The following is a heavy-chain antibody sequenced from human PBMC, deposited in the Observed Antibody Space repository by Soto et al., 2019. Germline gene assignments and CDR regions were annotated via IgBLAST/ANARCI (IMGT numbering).Heavy chain of an antibody. D-gene: IGHD3-10*01. CDR2: IYSGGST. J-gene: IGHJ4*02. CDR1: GGSINSYY. CDR3: ARGPGGFGDFSLDY. V-gene: IGHV4-4*07. Sequence: QVQLQESGPGLVKPSETLSLTCTVSGGSINSYYWSWIRQPAGKGLEWIGRIYSGGSTNYNPTLKSRVTMSVDTSTNKVSLKVTCVAAADTAVYYCARGPGGFGDFSLDYWGQGTLVTVAP.